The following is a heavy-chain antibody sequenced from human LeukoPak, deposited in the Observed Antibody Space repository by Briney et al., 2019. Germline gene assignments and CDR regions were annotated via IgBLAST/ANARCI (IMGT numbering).Heavy chain of an antibody. Sequence: GGSLRLSCAASGFTFSTYTMNWVRQAPGKGLDWFSSVSPSGAYTNYADSVEGRSTISRDNAKNSLYLEMNSLRAEDTAVYYCVRDALGESGAGGYWGQGTLVTVSS. J-gene: IGHJ4*02. CDR1: GFTFSTYT. CDR3: VRDALGESGAGGY. D-gene: IGHD3-10*01. CDR2: VSPSGAYT. V-gene: IGHV3-21*01.